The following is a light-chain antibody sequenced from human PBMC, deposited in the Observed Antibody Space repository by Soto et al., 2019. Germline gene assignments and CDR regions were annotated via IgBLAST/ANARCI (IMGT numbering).Light chain of an antibody. Sequence: EIVMTQSPATLSVSPGERATLSCRASQSIRSTLAWYQQKPGQAPRLLIYGASTRATGIPARFSGSGSGTEFTLTISSLQSGDFAVYYCQHYNHWLWTFGQGTKVDI. CDR2: GAS. J-gene: IGKJ1*01. V-gene: IGKV3-15*01. CDR3: QHYNHWLWT. CDR1: QSIRST.